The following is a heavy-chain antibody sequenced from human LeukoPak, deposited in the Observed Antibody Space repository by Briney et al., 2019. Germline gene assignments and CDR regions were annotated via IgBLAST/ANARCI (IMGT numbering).Heavy chain of an antibody. J-gene: IGHJ4*02. D-gene: IGHD6-19*01. CDR1: GFTYGDYT. Sequence: GGSLRLSCIASGFTYGDYTMSWVRQAPGKGLEWVGFIRNNAYGGTTEYAASVRGRFTISRDDSKSIAYLQMDSLKTEDTAVYYCTRDSTGDYWGQGTLVTVSS. V-gene: IGHV3-49*04. CDR2: IRNNAYGGTT. CDR3: TRDSTGDY.